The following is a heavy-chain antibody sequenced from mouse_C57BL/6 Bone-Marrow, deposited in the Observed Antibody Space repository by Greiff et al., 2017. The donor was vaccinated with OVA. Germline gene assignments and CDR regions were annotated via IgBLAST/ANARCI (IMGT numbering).Heavy chain of an antibody. J-gene: IGHJ3*01. D-gene: IGHD2-1*01. V-gene: IGHV1-69*01. CDR2: IDPSDSYT. CDR1: GYTFTSYW. CDR3: ARSALLGAY. Sequence: QVQLQQPGAELVMPGASVKLSCKASGYTFTSYWMHWVKQRPGQGLEWIREIDPSDSYTNYNQKFKGKSTLTVDKSSSTAYMQLSSLTSEDSAVYYCARSALLGAYWGQGTLVTVSA.